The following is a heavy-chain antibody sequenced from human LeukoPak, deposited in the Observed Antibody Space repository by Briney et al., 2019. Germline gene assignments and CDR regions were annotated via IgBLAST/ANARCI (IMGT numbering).Heavy chain of an antibody. J-gene: IGHJ2*01. CDR2: IYTSGST. Sequence: SETLSLTCTVSGGSISSYYWSWLRQPAGKGLEWIGRIYTSGSTNYNPSLKSRVTMSVDTSKNQFSLKLSSVTAADPAVYYCARDLSSSSWYGDWYFDLWGRGTLVTVSS. CDR3: ARDLSSSSWYGDWYFDL. CDR1: GGSISSYY. V-gene: IGHV4-4*07. D-gene: IGHD6-13*01.